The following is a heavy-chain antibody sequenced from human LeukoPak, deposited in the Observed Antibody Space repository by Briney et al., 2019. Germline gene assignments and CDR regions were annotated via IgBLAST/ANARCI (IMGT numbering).Heavy chain of an antibody. CDR1: GGTFSSYA. D-gene: IGHD3-10*01. CDR3: ASGPYGSGSYLYYYYGMDV. V-gene: IGHV1-69*01. CDR2: IIAIFGTA. J-gene: IGHJ6*04. Sequence: SVKVSCKASGGTFSSYAISWVRQAPGQGLEWMGGIIAIFGTANYAQKFQGRVTITADESTSTAYMELSSLRSEDTAVYYCASGPYGSGSYLYYYYGMDVWGKGTTVTASS.